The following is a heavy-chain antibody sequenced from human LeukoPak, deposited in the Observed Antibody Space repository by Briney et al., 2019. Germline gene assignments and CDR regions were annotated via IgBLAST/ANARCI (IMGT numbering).Heavy chain of an antibody. CDR1: GFTFSNYW. CDR2: INTDGSST. Sequence: GGCLRLSCAASGFTFSNYWMHWVRQAPGKGLEWVSRINTDGSSTDYADSVKGRFTISRDNAKNTLYLQMNSLRADDTTVYYCSRLGDQMMVAVDFWGERTLVPVSS. V-gene: IGHV3-74*01. D-gene: IGHD3-22*01. J-gene: IGHJ4*02. CDR3: SRLGDQMMVAVDF.